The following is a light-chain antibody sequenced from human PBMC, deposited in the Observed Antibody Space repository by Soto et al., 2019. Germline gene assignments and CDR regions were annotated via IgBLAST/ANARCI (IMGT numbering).Light chain of an antibody. V-gene: IGKV3-20*01. J-gene: IGKJ1*01. CDR1: QSVSSSY. CDR2: GAS. CDR3: QQYGSSPWT. Sequence: EIVLTQSPGTLSLSPGERATISCLASQSVSSSYLAWYQQKPGQAPRLLIYGASTRATGIPARFSGSGSGTDFTLTISRLEPEDFAVYYCQQYGSSPWTFGQGTKVDIK.